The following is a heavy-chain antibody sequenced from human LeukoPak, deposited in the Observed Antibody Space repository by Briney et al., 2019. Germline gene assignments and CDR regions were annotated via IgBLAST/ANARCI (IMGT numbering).Heavy chain of an antibody. V-gene: IGHV3-48*03. CDR1: GLTFSNFK. CDR3: AKDMGYLGSSSPFDY. CDR2: ISDSGRTT. Sequence: GGSLRLSCVVSGLTFSNFKMNWVRQAPGKGLEWVSYISDSGRTTFYADSVKGRFTISRDNAKNSLYLQMNSLRAEDMALYYCAKDMGYLGSSSPFDYWGQGTLVTVSS. J-gene: IGHJ4*02. D-gene: IGHD6-6*01.